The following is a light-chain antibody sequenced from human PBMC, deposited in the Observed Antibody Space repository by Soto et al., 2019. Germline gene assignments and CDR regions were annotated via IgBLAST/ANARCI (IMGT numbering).Light chain of an antibody. V-gene: IGKV1-39*01. CDR3: QQSYRTPLT. J-gene: IGKJ4*01. CDR1: QSISSY. Sequence: DIQMTQSPSSLSASIGDRVTITCRASQSISSYLNWYQQKPGKAPKLLIYAASSLQSGVPSRFSGSGSGTDFTLTISSLQPGDFATYYCQQSYRTPLTFGGGTKVEIK. CDR2: AAS.